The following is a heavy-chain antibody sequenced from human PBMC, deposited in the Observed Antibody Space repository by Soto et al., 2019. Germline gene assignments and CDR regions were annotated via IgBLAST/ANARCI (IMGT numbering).Heavy chain of an antibody. CDR2: VYYSGSV. D-gene: IGHD4-17*01. V-gene: IGHV4-59*01. CDR3: ARDRGEWTTVVEDYYYYYGMDV. J-gene: IGHJ6*02. CDR1: GDSIRPYY. Sequence: PSETLSLTCTVSGDSIRPYYWTWIRQPPGKGLEWIGYVYYSGSVNYKSSLKSRVTMSVDTSKNQFSLRLNSVTAADTAVYYCARDRGEWTTVVEDYYYYYGMDVWGQGTTVTVSS.